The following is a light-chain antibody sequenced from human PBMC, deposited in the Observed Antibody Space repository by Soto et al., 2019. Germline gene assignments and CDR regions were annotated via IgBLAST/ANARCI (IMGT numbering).Light chain of an antibody. CDR1: QSVRSN. CDR2: GAS. CDR3: QQYNNWPPIT. J-gene: IGKJ5*01. V-gene: IGKV3-15*01. Sequence: EVLLTQSPATLSVSPGERVTLSCRASQSVRSNLAWYQQKPGQSPRLLIYGASTRANGIPARFSGSGSGTEFTLTISSLQSEDFAFYYCQQYNNWPPITFGQGTRLEIK.